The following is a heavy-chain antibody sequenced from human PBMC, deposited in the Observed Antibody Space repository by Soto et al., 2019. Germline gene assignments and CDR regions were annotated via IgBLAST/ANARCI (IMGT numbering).Heavy chain of an antibody. V-gene: IGHV3-33*01. Sequence: QVQLVESGGGVVQPGRSLRLSCAASGFTFSSYGMHWVRQAPGKGLEWVAVIWYDGSNKYYADSVKGRFTISRDNSKNPLYRQMNSLRAEDTAVYYCARDRVLGGGQQLVRLAYWGQGTLVTVSS. CDR1: GFTFSSYG. CDR2: IWYDGSNK. D-gene: IGHD6-13*01. J-gene: IGHJ4*02. CDR3: ARDRVLGGGQQLVRLAY.